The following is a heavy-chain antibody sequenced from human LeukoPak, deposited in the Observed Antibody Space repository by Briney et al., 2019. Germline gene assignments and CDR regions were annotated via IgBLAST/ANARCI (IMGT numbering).Heavy chain of an antibody. CDR2: IRSSSRTI. Sequence: GGSLRLSCAASGFTFSSYSMNWVRRAPGKGLEWVSYIRSSSRTIYYADSVKGRFTISRDNAKNSLYLQMNSLRAEDTAVYYCARDGSGRVPEMSAPDYWGQGTLVTVSS. J-gene: IGHJ4*02. D-gene: IGHD3-10*01. V-gene: IGHV3-48*01. CDR3: ARDGSGRVPEMSAPDY. CDR1: GFTFSSYS.